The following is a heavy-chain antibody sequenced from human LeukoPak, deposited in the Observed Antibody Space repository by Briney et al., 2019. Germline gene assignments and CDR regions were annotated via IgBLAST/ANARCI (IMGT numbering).Heavy chain of an antibody. J-gene: IGHJ4*02. CDR2: INHSGST. CDR1: GGSFSGYY. CDR3: ASEDHFGLYSRGKSPFDY. D-gene: IGHD6-19*01. V-gene: IGHV4-34*01. Sequence: SETLSLTCAVYGGSFSGYYWSWIRQPPGKGLEWIGEINHSGSTNYNPSLKSRVTISVDTSKNQFSLKLSSVTAADTAVYYCASEDHFGLYSRGKSPFDYWGQGTLVTVSS.